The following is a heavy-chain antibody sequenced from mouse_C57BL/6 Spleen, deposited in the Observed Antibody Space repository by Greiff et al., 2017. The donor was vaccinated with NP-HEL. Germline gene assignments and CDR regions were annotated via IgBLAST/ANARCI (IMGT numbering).Heavy chain of an antibody. D-gene: IGHD1-1*01. CDR3: ARGNYGSSSRCGFDV. Sequence: QVQLQQSGAELVKPGASVKISCKASGYAFSSYWMNWVKQRPGKGLEWIGQIYPGDGDTNYNGKFKGKATLTADKSSSTAYMQLSSLTSEDSAVYFCARGNYGSSSRCGFDVWGTGTTVTVSS. V-gene: IGHV1-80*01. CDR1: GYAFSSYW. J-gene: IGHJ1*03. CDR2: IYPGDGDT.